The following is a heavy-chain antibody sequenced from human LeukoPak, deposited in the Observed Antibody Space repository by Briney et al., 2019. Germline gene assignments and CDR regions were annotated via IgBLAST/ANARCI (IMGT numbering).Heavy chain of an antibody. CDR1: GGSISSYY. Sequence: SETLSLTCTVSGGSISSYYWSWIRQPPGKGLEWIGYIYYSGSTNYNPSLKSRVTISVDASKNQFSLKLSSVTAADTAVSYCARGEASSHLLHQLLGGWGKGTTATVSS. J-gene: IGHJ6*01. V-gene: IGHV4-59*01. D-gene: IGHD3-3*01. CDR3: ARGEASSHLLHQLLGG. CDR2: IYYSGST.